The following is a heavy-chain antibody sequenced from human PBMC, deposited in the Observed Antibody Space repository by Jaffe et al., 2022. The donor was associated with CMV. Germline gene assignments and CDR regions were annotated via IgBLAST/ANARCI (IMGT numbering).Heavy chain of an antibody. Sequence: QVQLQESGPGLVKPSQTLSLTCTVSGGSISSGGYYWSWIRQHPGKGLEWIGYIYYSGSTYYNPSLKSRVTISVDTSKNQFSLKLSSVTAADTAVYYCARKGRYLGYCSGGSCYSFGYFDYWGQGTLVTVSS. CDR3: ARKGRYLGYCSGGSCYSFGYFDY. J-gene: IGHJ4*02. CDR1: GGSISSGGYY. CDR2: IYYSGST. V-gene: IGHV4-31*03. D-gene: IGHD2-15*01.